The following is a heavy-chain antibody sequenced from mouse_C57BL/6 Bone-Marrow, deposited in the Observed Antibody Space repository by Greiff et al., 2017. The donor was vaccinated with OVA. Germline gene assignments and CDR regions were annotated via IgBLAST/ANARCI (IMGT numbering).Heavy chain of an antibody. V-gene: IGHV1-9*01. Sequence: QVQLQQSGAELMKPGASVKLSCKAPGYTFTGYWIEWVKQRPGHGLEWIGEILPGSGSTNYNEKFKDKATLTADKSSSTAYMQLSSLTYEDSAVYYCASPKSYSDAMDYWGQGTSVTVSS. CDR3: ASPKSYSDAMDY. D-gene: IGHD2-10*01. CDR1: GYTFTGYW. J-gene: IGHJ4*01. CDR2: ILPGSGST.